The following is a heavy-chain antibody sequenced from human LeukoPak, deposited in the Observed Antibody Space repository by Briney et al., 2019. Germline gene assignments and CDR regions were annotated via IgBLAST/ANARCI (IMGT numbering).Heavy chain of an antibody. J-gene: IGHJ6*04. CDR3: ARDGGYCGGDCFVDV. V-gene: IGHV4-4*07. CDR2: IYTSGST. CDR1: GGSISSYY. D-gene: IGHD2-21*02. Sequence: SETLSFTCTVSGGSISSYYWSWIRQPAGKGLEWIGRIYTSGSTNYNPSLKSRVTMSVDTSKNQFSLKLSSVTAADTAVYYCARDGGYCGGDCFVDVWGKGTTVTVSS.